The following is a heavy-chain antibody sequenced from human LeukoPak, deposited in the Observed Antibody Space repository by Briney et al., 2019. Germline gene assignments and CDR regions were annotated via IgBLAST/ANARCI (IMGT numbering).Heavy chain of an antibody. D-gene: IGHD1-26*01. CDR3: AREISGGGSYYDY. Sequence: SETLSLTCTVSGGSISSHYWSWIRQPPGKGLEWIGYIYYSGSTNYHPSLKSRVTISVDTSKNQFSLKLSSVTAADTAVYYCAREISGGGSYYDYWGQGTLVTVSS. CDR2: IYYSGST. J-gene: IGHJ4*02. CDR1: GGSISSHY. V-gene: IGHV4-59*11.